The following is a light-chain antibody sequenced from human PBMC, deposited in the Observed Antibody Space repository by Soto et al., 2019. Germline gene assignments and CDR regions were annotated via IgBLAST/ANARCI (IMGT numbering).Light chain of an antibody. CDR1: QSISSW. Sequence: DIQMTQSPSTLSASVGDRVTITCRASQSISSWLAWYQQKPGKAPKLLIYKASSLESGVPSRFSGSGSGTEFTLTISSLQPDDFATYYCHPGFTFGPGTKVDIK. J-gene: IGKJ3*01. CDR3: HPGFT. V-gene: IGKV1-5*03. CDR2: KAS.